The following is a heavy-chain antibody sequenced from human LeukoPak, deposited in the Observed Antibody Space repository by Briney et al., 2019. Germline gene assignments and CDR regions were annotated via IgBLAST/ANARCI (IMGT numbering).Heavy chain of an antibody. CDR3: ARDGDCSSTSCYQDY. Sequence: GASVKASCKASGYTFTGYYMHWVRQAPGQGLEWMGRINPNSGGTNYAQKFQGRVTMTRDTSISTAYMELSRLRSDDTAVYYCARDGDCSSTSCYQDYWGQGTLVTVSS. J-gene: IGHJ4*02. CDR2: INPNSGGT. CDR1: GYTFTGYY. D-gene: IGHD2-2*03. V-gene: IGHV1-2*06.